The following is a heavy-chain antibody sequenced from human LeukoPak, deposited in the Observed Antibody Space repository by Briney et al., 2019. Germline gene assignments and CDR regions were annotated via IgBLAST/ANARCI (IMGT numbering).Heavy chain of an antibody. D-gene: IGHD6-19*01. CDR1: GVTFSSYA. CDR2: ISRGGGST. J-gene: IGHJ4*02. Sequence: GGSLRLSCAASGVTFSSYAMSWVRQAPGKGLEWVSAISRGGGSTYYADSVKGRFTISRDNPKNTLYLQMNSLRAEDTAVYYCAKDIYSGWYYLFDYWGQGTLVTVSS. CDR3: AKDIYSGWYYLFDY. V-gene: IGHV3-23*01.